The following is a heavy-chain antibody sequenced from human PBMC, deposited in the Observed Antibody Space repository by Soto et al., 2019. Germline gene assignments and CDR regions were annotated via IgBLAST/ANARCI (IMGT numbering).Heavy chain of an antibody. CDR2: IYYSGST. CDR1: GGSISSYY. D-gene: IGHD6-19*01. Sequence: QVQLQESGPGLVKPSETLSLTCTVSGGSISSYYWSWIRQPPGKGLEWIGYIYYSGSTNYNPSLMSRVTISVDTSKNQFSLKLSSVTAADTAVYYCARALGSGWYFYYFDYWGQGTLVTVSS. J-gene: IGHJ4*02. CDR3: ARALGSGWYFYYFDY. V-gene: IGHV4-59*01.